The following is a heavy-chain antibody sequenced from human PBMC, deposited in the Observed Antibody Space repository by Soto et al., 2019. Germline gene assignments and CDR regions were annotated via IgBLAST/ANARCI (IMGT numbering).Heavy chain of an antibody. Sequence: GGSLRLSCAASGFTFSSYAMSWVRQAPGKGLEWVSAISGSGGSTYYADSVKGRFTISRDNSKNTLYLQMNSLRAEDTAVYYCARVSMLRYGLDPWGQGTLVTVSS. CDR2: ISGSGGST. J-gene: IGHJ5*02. CDR1: GFTFSSYA. V-gene: IGHV3-23*01. D-gene: IGHD3-9*01. CDR3: ARVSMLRYGLDP.